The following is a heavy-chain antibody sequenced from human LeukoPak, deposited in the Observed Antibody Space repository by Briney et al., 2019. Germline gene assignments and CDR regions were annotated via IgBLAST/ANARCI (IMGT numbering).Heavy chain of an antibody. D-gene: IGHD3-9*01. CDR3: ANQPYILTGYYSY. J-gene: IGHJ4*02. CDR1: GFTFSSYA. CDR2: ISGSGGST. Sequence: PGGSLSLSCAASGFTFSSYAMSWVRQAPGKGLEWVSAISGSGGSTYYADSVKGRFTISRDNSKNTLYLQMNSLRAEDTAVYYCANQPYILTGYYSYLGQGTLVTVSS. V-gene: IGHV3-23*01.